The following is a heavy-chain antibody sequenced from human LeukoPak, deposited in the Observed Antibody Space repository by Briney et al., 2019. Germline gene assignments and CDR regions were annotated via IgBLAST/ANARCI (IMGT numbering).Heavy chain of an antibody. CDR1: GFTFSSYA. CDR2: IRGSGGST. V-gene: IGHV3-23*01. J-gene: IGHJ4*02. Sequence: PGGSLRLSCAASGFTFSSYAMSWVRQAPGKGLEWVSAIRGSGGSTYYADSVKGRFTISRDNSKNTLYLQMNSLRAEDTAVYYCARDGYYGSGSPATFDYWGQGTLVTVSS. CDR3: ARDGYYGSGSPATFDY. D-gene: IGHD3-10*01.